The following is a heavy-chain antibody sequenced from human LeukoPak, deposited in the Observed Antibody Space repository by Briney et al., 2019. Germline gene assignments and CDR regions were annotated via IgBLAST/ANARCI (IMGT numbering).Heavy chain of an antibody. Sequence: GGSLRLSCAASGFTFSTNSMNWVRQAPGKGLEWVSSISHSSSYIYYADSVKGRFTISRDNAKNSLYLQMNSLRAEDTAVYYCARAIDIYCSSTSCYALDYWGQGTLVTVSS. CDR3: ARAIDIYCSSTSCYALDY. CDR1: GFTFSTNS. D-gene: IGHD2-2*01. CDR2: ISHSSSYI. V-gene: IGHV3-21*01. J-gene: IGHJ4*02.